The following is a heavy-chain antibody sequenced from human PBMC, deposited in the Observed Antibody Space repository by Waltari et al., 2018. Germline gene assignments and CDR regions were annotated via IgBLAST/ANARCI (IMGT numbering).Heavy chain of an antibody. D-gene: IGHD6-19*01. CDR1: GGTFSSYT. CDR3: AREKGAGYYYFYGMDV. CDR2: IIPILGIA. J-gene: IGHJ6*02. Sequence: QVQLVQSGAEVKKPGSSVKVSCKASGGTFSSYTISWVRQAPGQGLEWMGRIIPILGIANAAQKFQGRVTITADKSTSTAYMELSSLRSEDTAVYYCAREKGAGYYYFYGMDVWGQGTTVTVSS. V-gene: IGHV1-69*08.